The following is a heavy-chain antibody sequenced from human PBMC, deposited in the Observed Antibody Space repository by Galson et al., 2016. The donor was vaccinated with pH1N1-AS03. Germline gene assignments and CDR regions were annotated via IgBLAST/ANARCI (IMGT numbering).Heavy chain of an antibody. J-gene: IGHJ4*02. V-gene: IGHV1-69*13. D-gene: IGHD3-3*01. CDR1: GGTFSNYV. CDR2: INPAFGTT. CDR3: ARGRRVAMSGFSYFDS. Sequence: SVKVSCKASGGTFSNYVISWVRQAPGQGLEWMGGINPAFGTTKYAQKFQGRVTITADESTRTAYMELNSLRSAYTAVYYCARGRRVAMSGFSYFDSWGQGTPVTVSS.